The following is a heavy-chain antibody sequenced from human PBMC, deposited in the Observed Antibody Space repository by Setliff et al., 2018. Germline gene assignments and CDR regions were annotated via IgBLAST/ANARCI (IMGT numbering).Heavy chain of an antibody. CDR1: GGSISSSSYY. D-gene: IGHD6-13*01. CDR2: IYYSGST. V-gene: IGHV4-39*07. J-gene: IGHJ3*02. Sequence: SETLSLTFTVSGGSISSSSYYWGWIRQPPGKGLEWIGSIYYSGSTYYNPSLKSRVTISVDTSKNQFYLKLSSVTAADTAVYYCAREVTGSSSWFESAFDIWGQGTMVTVSS. CDR3: AREVTGSSSWFESAFDI.